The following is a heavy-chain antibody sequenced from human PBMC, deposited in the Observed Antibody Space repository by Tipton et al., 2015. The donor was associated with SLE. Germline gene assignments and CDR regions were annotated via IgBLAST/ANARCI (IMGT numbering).Heavy chain of an antibody. D-gene: IGHD1-26*01. CDR3: AREEWERLEDYYFDY. V-gene: IGHV4-39*07. CDR1: NGSLSTPSFN. CDR2: ISQSGST. J-gene: IGHJ4*02. Sequence: TLSLTCTVSNGSLSTPSFNWGWIRQPPGKGLEWVGSISQSGSTYYNPSLRSRVTMSIDTSKNQIFLKLRSVTAADTAIYYCAREEWERLEDYYFDYWGQGTLVTVSS.